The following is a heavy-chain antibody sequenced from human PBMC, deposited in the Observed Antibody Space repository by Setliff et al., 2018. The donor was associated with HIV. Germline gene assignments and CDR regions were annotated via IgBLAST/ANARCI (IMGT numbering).Heavy chain of an antibody. CDR3: ARVDVYCSGGSCYYYFDY. CDR2: IYYSGST. Sequence: SETLSLTCTVSGASVRGGDHWSWIRQPPGKGLGWMGYIYYSGSTNYNPSLKSRVTISVDTSKNHFSLKLSSVTAADTAVYYCARVDVYCSGGSCYYYFDYWGQGTLVTVSS. CDR1: GASVRGGDH. V-gene: IGHV4-61*08. J-gene: IGHJ4*02. D-gene: IGHD2-15*01.